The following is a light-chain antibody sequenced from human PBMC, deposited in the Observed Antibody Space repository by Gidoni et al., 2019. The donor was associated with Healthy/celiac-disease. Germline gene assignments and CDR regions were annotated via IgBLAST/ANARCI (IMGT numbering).Light chain of an antibody. J-gene: IGKJ1*01. CDR2: AAS. CDR3: QQSYSTLPWT. Sequence: DIQMTQSPSSLSASVGDRVTIPCRASQRIRSYLNWYQQKPGKAPKLLIYAASSLQSGVPSRFSGSGSGTDFTLTISSLQPEDFATYYCQQSYSTLPWTFGQGTKVEIK. V-gene: IGKV1-39*01. CDR1: QRIRSY.